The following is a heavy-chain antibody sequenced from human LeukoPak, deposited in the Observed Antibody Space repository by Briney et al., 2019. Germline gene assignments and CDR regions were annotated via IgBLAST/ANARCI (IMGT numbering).Heavy chain of an antibody. CDR2: ISGSSSYI. J-gene: IGHJ4*02. D-gene: IGHD3-16*01. CDR1: GFTFSSYS. V-gene: IGHV3-21*01. Sequence: GGSLRLSCAASGFTFSSYSMNWVRQAPGKGLEWVSSISGSSSYIFYADSVKGRFTISRDNAKNSLYLQMNSLRAEDTAVYYCARDSRGTTFDYWGQGTLVTVSS. CDR3: ARDSRGTTFDY.